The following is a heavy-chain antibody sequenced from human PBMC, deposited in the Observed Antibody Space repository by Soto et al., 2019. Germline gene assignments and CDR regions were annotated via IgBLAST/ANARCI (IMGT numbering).Heavy chain of an antibody. J-gene: IGHJ6*02. Sequence: ASVKVSCKASGYTFTSYGISWVRQAPGQGLEWMGWISAYNGNTNYAQKLQGRVTMTTDTSTSTAYMELRSRRSDDTAVYYCARDQHSDFWSGPNPHYGMDVCGQGTKVTVYS. D-gene: IGHD3-3*01. CDR3: ARDQHSDFWSGPNPHYGMDV. CDR2: ISAYNGNT. V-gene: IGHV1-18*01. CDR1: GYTFTSYG.